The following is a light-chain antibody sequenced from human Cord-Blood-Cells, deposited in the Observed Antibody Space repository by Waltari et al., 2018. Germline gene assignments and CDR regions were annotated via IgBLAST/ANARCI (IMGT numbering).Light chain of an antibody. CDR1: QSVSSY. CDR2: DAS. V-gene: IGKV3-11*01. CDR3: QQRSNWPT. Sequence: EMVVTQSPGNRALSQGERATLDCRASQSVSSYLTWYQQKPGQAPRLLIYDASNSATGIPARFSRRGSGPAFTLTISSLEPEDFAVYYCQQRSNWPTFGQGTKVEIK. J-gene: IGKJ1*01.